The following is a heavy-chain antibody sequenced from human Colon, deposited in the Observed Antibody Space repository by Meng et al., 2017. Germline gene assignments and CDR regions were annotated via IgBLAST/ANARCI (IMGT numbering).Heavy chain of an antibody. CDR2: INPNSGGT. D-gene: IGHD2-2*01. CDR3: ASGYLVTVPTAPNAGY. V-gene: IGHV1-2*06. Sequence: ASVKVSCKSSGYSFTTYYIHWVRQAPGQGLEWMGRINPNSGGTNYAQKFQGRVTMTRDTSSNTAYMELSSLRSDDTAVHYCASGYLVTVPTAPNAGYWGLGTLVTVSS. CDR1: GYSFTTYY. J-gene: IGHJ4*02.